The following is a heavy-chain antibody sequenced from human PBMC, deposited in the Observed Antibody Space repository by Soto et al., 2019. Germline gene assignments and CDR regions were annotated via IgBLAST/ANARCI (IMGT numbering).Heavy chain of an antibody. J-gene: IGHJ6*02. D-gene: IGHD3-10*01. V-gene: IGHV1-69*01. CDR1: GDTFKNCV. Sequence: QVQVVQSGVEVRRPGSSVKVSCKASGDTFKNCVISWVRQAPGPGLEWMGGIIPLFGTTDLAQRFQGRLTITTDESTTTAYMELSRLRSEDTATYYCAAELGFGKLSVVWGQGTTVIVSS. CDR2: IIPLFGTT. CDR3: AAELGFGKLSVV.